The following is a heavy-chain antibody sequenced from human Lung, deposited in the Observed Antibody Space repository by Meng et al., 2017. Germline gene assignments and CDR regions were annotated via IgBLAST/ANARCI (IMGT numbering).Heavy chain of an antibody. CDR1: GYTFTSSA. J-gene: IGHJ5*02. CDR3: ARDFTSGSSGDP. Sequence: QVQLVQSGAEVKKPGASVKVSCKAFGYTFTSSAIHWVRQAPGQSLEWMGWITPGSGNTKYSQKFQGRVTITRDTSASTAYMELSNLRSEDTAVYYCARDFTSGSSGDPWGQGTLVTVSS. D-gene: IGHD6-19*01. CDR2: ITPGSGNT. V-gene: IGHV1-3*01.